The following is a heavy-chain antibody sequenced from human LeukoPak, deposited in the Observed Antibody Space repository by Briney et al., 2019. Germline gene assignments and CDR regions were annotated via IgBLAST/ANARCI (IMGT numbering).Heavy chain of an antibody. V-gene: IGHV3-11*04. Sequence: GGSLRLSCAASGFTVSDCYMSWIRQAPGKGLEWVSFISSSGSTKYYADSVKGRFAISRDNTKNSLYLQMSSLRAEDTAVYYCARERTPKYFYGSGTFDRYYDYWGQGTLVTVSS. CDR3: ARERTPKYFYGSGTFDRYYDY. D-gene: IGHD3-10*01. CDR2: ISSSGSTK. J-gene: IGHJ4*02. CDR1: GFTVSDCY.